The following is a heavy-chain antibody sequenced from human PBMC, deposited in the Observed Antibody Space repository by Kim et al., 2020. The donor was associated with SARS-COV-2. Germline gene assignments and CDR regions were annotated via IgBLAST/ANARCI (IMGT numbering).Heavy chain of an antibody. CDR2: ISYDGSNK. D-gene: IGHD3-10*01. V-gene: IGHV3-30-3*01. CDR1: GFTFSSYA. CDR3: ARQGLYGSGRYLDY. Sequence: GGSLRLSCAASGFTFSSYAMHWVRQAPGKGLEWVAVISYDGSNKYYADSVKGRFTISRDNSKNTLYLQMNSLRAEDTAVYYCARQGLYGSGRYLDYWGQGTLVTVSS. J-gene: IGHJ4*02.